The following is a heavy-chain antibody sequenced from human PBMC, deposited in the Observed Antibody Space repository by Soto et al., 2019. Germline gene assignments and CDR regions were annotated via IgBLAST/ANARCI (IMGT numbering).Heavy chain of an antibody. Sequence: PGGSLRLSCAASGFAFSSYAMSWVRQAPGKGLEWVSGISGSGGSTYYADSVKGRFSISRDNSRNTLYLQLNSLRAEDTAVYYCARHSGSWVYYYGMDVWGQGTTVTVSS. D-gene: IGHD6-13*01. J-gene: IGHJ6*02. CDR2: ISGSGGST. CDR1: GFAFSSYA. CDR3: ARHSGSWVYYYGMDV. V-gene: IGHV3-23*01.